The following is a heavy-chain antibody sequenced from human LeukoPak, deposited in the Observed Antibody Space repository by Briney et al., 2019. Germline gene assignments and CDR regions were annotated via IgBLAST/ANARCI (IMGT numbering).Heavy chain of an antibody. CDR3: VRWLPRYDAFDI. V-gene: IGHV4-4*07. J-gene: IGHJ3*02. Sequence: SETLSLTCTVSGGSISSYYWSWIRQPAGKGLEWIGRIYTSGSTNYNPSLKSRVTMSVDTSKNQFSLKLSSVTAADTAVYYCVRWLPRYDAFDIWGQGTMVTVSS. D-gene: IGHD6-19*01. CDR2: IYTSGST. CDR1: GGSISSYY.